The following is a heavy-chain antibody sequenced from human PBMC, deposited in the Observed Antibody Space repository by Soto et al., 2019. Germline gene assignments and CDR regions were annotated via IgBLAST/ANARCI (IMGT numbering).Heavy chain of an antibody. V-gene: IGHV4-59*01. Sequence: PSETLSLTCAVYGDSISSYYCMWIRQPPGKGLESIGYLYYGGSANSNPSLKSRVTLSVDTSTNQFSLKLRSVTAAHTAVYYCARTYGGYYDYWGQGTLVTVSS. J-gene: IGHJ4*02. CDR1: GDSISSYY. CDR3: ARTYGGYYDY. D-gene: IGHD2-8*01. CDR2: LYYGGSA.